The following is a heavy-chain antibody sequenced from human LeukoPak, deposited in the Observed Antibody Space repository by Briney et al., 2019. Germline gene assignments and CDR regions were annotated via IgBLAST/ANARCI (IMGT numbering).Heavy chain of an antibody. Sequence: SETLSLTCTVSGGPISNYYWSWIRQPPGKGLGWIGSIYHSGSTYYNPSLKSRVTISVDTSKNQFSLKLSSVTAADTAVYYCARVYLEWLRHAFDIWGQGTMVTVSS. V-gene: IGHV4-59*08. CDR2: IYHSGST. CDR1: GGPISNYY. D-gene: IGHD3-3*01. CDR3: ARVYLEWLRHAFDI. J-gene: IGHJ3*02.